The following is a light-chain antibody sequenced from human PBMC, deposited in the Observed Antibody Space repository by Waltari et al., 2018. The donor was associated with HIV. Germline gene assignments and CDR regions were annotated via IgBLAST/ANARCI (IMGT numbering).Light chain of an antibody. Sequence: DIRLTQSPSSLSASAGDRVAITCRAGQNVGAFLAWYQQKPGKPPKLLIFHASILEGGVPSRFSGSVSGSDFTLTINGLQSDDFATYYCHQYASFSGTFGQGTKVEL. CDR3: HQYASFSGT. V-gene: IGKV1-5*03. CDR2: HAS. J-gene: IGKJ1*01. CDR1: QNVGAF.